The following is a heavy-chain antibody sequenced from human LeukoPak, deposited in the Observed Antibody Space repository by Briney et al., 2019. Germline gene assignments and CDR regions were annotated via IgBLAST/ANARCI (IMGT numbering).Heavy chain of an antibody. Sequence: PSETLSLTCAVSGGSLSSSNWWSWVRQPPGKGLEGIGSIYYSGSNYHNPSLKRRVSISVDTSKNQFCMEMSSVSAADTGVYYCANMGYSYAPGLVDPWGQGTLVTVSS. V-gene: IGHV4-4*02. J-gene: IGHJ5*02. CDR2: IYYSGSN. CDR3: ANMGYSYAPGLVDP. CDR1: GGSLSSSNW. D-gene: IGHD5-18*01.